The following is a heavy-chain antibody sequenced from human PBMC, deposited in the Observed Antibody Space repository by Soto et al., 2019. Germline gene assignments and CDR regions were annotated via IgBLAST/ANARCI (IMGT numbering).Heavy chain of an antibody. Sequence: VQLVQSGAEEKKPGASVKVSCKASGYTFTSYAMHWVRQAPGQRLEWMGWINAGNGNTKYSQKFQGRVTITRDTSASTAYTELSSLRSEDTAVYYCARVGGWYVPDYWGQGTLVTVSS. CDR1: GYTFTSYA. J-gene: IGHJ4*02. V-gene: IGHV1-3*05. D-gene: IGHD6-19*01. CDR2: INAGNGNT. CDR3: ARVGGWYVPDY.